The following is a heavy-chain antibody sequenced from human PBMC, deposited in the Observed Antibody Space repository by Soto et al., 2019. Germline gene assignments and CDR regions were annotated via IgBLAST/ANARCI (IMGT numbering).Heavy chain of an antibody. J-gene: IGHJ4*02. Sequence: EVQLVESGGGLVQPGGSLRLSCAASGFTFSSYWMSWVRQAPGKGLEWVANIKQDGSEKYYVDSVKGRFTISRDNAKNSLYLQMNSLRAEDTAVYYCSSTDNYDSSGPRVESWGQGTLVTVSS. D-gene: IGHD3-22*01. V-gene: IGHV3-7*01. CDR3: SSTDNYDSSGPRVES. CDR1: GFTFSSYW. CDR2: IKQDGSEK.